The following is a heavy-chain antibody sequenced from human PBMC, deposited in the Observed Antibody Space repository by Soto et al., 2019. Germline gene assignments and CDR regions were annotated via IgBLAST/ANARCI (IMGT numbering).Heavy chain of an antibody. CDR1: GYTFTSYG. Sequence: ASVKVSCKASGYTFTSYGISWVRQAPGQGLEWMGWISAYNGNTNYAQKLQGRVTMTTDTSTSTAYMELRSLRSDDTAVYYCARGNRDDFWSGYLNPYYYGIDVWGQGTTVTVSS. CDR3: ARGNRDDFWSGYLNPYYYGIDV. V-gene: IGHV1-18*04. D-gene: IGHD3-3*01. CDR2: ISAYNGNT. J-gene: IGHJ6*02.